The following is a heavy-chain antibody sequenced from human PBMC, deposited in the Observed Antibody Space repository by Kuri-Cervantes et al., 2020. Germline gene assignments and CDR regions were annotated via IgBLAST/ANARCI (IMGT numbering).Heavy chain of an antibody. Sequence: ASVKVSCKASGYTFTSYDINWVRQATGQGLEWMGWMNPNSGNTGYAQKFQGRVTMTRDTSTSTVYMELSSLRSEDTAVYYCASRDQAAEYLRYGMDVWGQGTTVTVSS. CDR1: GYTFTSYD. CDR2: MNPNSGNT. J-gene: IGHJ6*02. D-gene: IGHD6-13*01. V-gene: IGHV1-8*01. CDR3: ASRDQAAEYLRYGMDV.